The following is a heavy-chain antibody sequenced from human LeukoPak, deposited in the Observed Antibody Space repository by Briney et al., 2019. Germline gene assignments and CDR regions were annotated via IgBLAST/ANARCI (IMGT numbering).Heavy chain of an antibody. V-gene: IGHV3-33*06. D-gene: IGHD2-2*02. Sequence: PGRSLRLSCTASGFTFSNYGMHWVRQAPGKGLEWVAVIWYDGSNKYYADSVKGRFTISRDNSKNTLYLQMNSLRAEDTAVYYCAKGEKRVVPAAIFGTFDYWGQGTLVTVSS. J-gene: IGHJ4*02. CDR1: GFTFSNYG. CDR3: AKGEKRVVPAAIFGTFDY. CDR2: IWYDGSNK.